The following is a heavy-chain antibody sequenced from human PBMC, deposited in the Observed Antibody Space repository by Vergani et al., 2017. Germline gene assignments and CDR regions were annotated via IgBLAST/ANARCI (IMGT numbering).Heavy chain of an antibody. D-gene: IGHD6-19*01. CDR2: IIPIFGTT. J-gene: IGHJ4*02. V-gene: IGHV1-69*13. CDR3: AKDQAVTHYFDY. Sequence: QGQLAQSGAEVKKPGSSVKVSCKASGGTFSSNSISWVRQAPGQGLEWMGRIIPIFGTTSYAQKFQGRVTILADESTSTAYMELSSLRSEDTAVYYCAKDQAVTHYFDYWGQGTLVTVSS. CDR1: GGTFSSNS.